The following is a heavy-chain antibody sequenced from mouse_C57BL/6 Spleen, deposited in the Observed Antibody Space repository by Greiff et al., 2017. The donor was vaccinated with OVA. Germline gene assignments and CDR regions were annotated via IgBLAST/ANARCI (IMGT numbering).Heavy chain of an antibody. CDR1: GYTFTSYW. J-gene: IGHJ2*01. D-gene: IGHD3-1*01. CDR2: IYPSDSET. V-gene: IGHV1-61*01. Sequence: VQLQQPGAELVRPGSSVKLSCKASGYTFTSYWMDWVKQRPGQGLEWIGNIYPSDSETHYNQKFKDKATLTADKSSSTAYMQLSSLTSEDSAVYYCARSQLPFDYWGQGTTLTVSS. CDR3: ARSQLPFDY.